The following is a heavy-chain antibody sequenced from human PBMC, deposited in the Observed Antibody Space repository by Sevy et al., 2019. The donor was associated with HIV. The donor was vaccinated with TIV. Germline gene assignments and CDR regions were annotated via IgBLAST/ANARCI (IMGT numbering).Heavy chain of an antibody. CDR1: GFTFSSYS. CDR2: IGSSSSYI. CDR3: ARAASYYYDSSWGWFDP. D-gene: IGHD3-22*01. Sequence: GGSLRLSCAASGFTFSSYSMNWVRQAPGKGLEWVSSIGSSSSYIYYADSVKGRFTISRDNAKNSLYLQMNSLRAEDTAVYYCARAASYYYDSSWGWFDPWGQGTLVTVSS. J-gene: IGHJ5*02. V-gene: IGHV3-21*01.